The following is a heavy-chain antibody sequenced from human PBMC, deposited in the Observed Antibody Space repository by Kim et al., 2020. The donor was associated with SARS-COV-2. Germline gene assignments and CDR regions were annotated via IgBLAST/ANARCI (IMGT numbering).Heavy chain of an antibody. V-gene: IGHV4-34*01. D-gene: IGHD1-1*01. Sequence: SETLSLTCAVYGGSFSGYYWSWIRQPPGKGLEWIGEINHSGSTNYNPSLKSRVTISVDTSKNQFSLKLSSVTAADTAVYYCARGSQRLGRSPGNHDYWGQGTLVTVSS. CDR3: ARGSQRLGRSPGNHDY. CDR1: GGSFSGYY. CDR2: INHSGST. J-gene: IGHJ4*02.